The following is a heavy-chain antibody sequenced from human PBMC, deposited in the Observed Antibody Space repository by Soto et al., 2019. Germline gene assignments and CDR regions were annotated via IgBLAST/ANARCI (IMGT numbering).Heavy chain of an antibody. CDR2: TYHSGST. J-gene: IGHJ4*02. CDR1: GDTISTGGYT. V-gene: IGHV4-30-2*01. CDR3: ARAGDSSGPVALGY. D-gene: IGHD6-19*01. Sequence: SETLSLTCGVSGDTISTGGYTLAWIRQPPGKALEWIGHTYHSGSTYYNPSLKSRVTISVDRSKNQFSLKLSSVTAADTAVYYCARAGDSSGPVALGYWGQGTLVTVSS.